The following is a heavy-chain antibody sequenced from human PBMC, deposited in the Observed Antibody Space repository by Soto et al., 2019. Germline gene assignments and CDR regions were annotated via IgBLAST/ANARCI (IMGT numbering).Heavy chain of an antibody. D-gene: IGHD2-21*02. CDR1: GYSFTSYD. V-gene: IGHV1-8*01. CDR2: VNPNSGDT. Sequence: QVQPVQSGAEVKKPGASVKVSCKASGYSFTSYDMNWVRQAPGQGLEWMGWVNPNSGDTDYAQKFQDRVTMTTDTSIRTAYMELSSLRSEDTAVYYCARVSFLAPVTGAEIFDFWGQGTMVTVSS. J-gene: IGHJ3*01. CDR3: ARVSFLAPVTGAEIFDF.